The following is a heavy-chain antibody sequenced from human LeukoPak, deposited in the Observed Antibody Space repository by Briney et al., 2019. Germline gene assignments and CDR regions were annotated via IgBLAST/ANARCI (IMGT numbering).Heavy chain of an antibody. V-gene: IGHV3-30*18. CDR3: AKDREGATTDYFDY. Sequence: GGSLRLSCAASGFTFSSYGMHWVRQAPGKGLEWVAVISYDGSNKYYADSVKGRFTISRDNSKNTLYLQMNSLRAEDTAVYYCAKDREGATTDYFDYWGQGTLVTVSS. CDR1: GFTFSSYG. J-gene: IGHJ4*02. CDR2: ISYDGSNK. D-gene: IGHD1-26*01.